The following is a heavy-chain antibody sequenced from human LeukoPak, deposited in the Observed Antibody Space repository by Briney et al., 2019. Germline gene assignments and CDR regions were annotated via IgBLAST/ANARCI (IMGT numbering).Heavy chain of an antibody. CDR3: ARDEPPNYDILTGYLGYYGMDV. J-gene: IGHJ6*02. CDR1: GFTFSDYY. V-gene: IGHV3-11*01. CDR2: ISSSGSTI. D-gene: IGHD3-9*01. Sequence: GGPLRLSCAASGFTFSDYYMSWIRQAAGKGLEWVSYISSSGSTIYYADSVKGRFTISRDNAKNSLYLQMNSLRAEDTAVYYCARDEPPNYDILTGYLGYYGMDVWGQGTTVTVSS.